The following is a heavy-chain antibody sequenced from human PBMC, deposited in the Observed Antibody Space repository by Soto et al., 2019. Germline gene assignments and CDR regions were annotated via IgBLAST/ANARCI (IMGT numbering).Heavy chain of an antibody. CDR2: LVPVFGTA. J-gene: IGHJ4*02. Sequence: QVQLVQSGAEVKKPGSSVKVSCKASGCTFSSLAISWVRQAPGQGLEWMGELVPVFGTANYAQKLQDRVTISADKSTSTSYMELSSLRSEDTAVYYWERSPGVFDYWGQGTLVTVSS. CDR3: ERSPGVFDY. CDR1: GCTFSSLA. V-gene: IGHV1-69*06. D-gene: IGHD1-26*01.